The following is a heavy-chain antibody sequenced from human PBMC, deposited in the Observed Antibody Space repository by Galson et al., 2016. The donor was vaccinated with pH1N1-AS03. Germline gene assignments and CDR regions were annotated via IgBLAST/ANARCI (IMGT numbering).Heavy chain of an antibody. J-gene: IGHJ4*02. V-gene: IGHV4-38-2*01. CDR2: ISHSGNT. Sequence: WIGTISHSGNTYYNPSLKSQVTMSVDTSKNQFSLKLSSVTAADAAVYYCARFSGSYQFDYWGQGTLVTVSS. D-gene: IGHD1-26*01. CDR3: ARFSGSYQFDY.